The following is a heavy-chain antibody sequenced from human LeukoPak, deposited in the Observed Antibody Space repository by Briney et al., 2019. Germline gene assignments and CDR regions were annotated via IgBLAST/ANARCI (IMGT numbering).Heavy chain of an antibody. CDR3: ARGFRISRDSSGYYYGYFDY. Sequence: PSETLSLTCAVYGGSFSGYYWSWIRQPPGKGLEWIGEINHSGSTNYHPSLKSRVTISVDTSKNQFSLKLSSVTAADTAVYYCARGFRISRDSSGYYYGYFDYWGQGTLVTVSS. V-gene: IGHV4-34*01. D-gene: IGHD3-22*01. CDR2: INHSGST. CDR1: GGSFSGYY. J-gene: IGHJ4*02.